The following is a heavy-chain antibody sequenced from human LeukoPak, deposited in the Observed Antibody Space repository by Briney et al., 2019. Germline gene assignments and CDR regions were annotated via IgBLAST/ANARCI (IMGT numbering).Heavy chain of an antibody. J-gene: IGHJ4*02. CDR1: GFTVSSNY. Sequence: PGGSLRLSCAAPGFTVSSNYMSWVRQAPGKGLEWVSVIYSGGSTYYADSVKGRFTISRDNSKNTLYLQMNSLRAEDTAVYYCARDDYYGSGSLDYWGQGTLVTVSS. D-gene: IGHD3-10*01. V-gene: IGHV3-53*01. CDR2: IYSGGST. CDR3: ARDDYYGSGSLDY.